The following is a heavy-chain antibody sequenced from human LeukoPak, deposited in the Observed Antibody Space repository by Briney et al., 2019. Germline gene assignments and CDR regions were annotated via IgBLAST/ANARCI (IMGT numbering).Heavy chain of an antibody. CDR1: GFTFSSCW. D-gene: IGHD6-6*01. CDR2: IKQDGSEK. Sequence: WGSLRLSCAASGFTFSSCWMSWVRQAPGKGLEWVANIKQDGSEKYYVDSVKGRFTISRDNAKNSLYLQMNSLRAEDTAVYYCARDRGYSSSSGTFDYWGQGTLVTVSS. V-gene: IGHV3-7*01. J-gene: IGHJ4*02. CDR3: ARDRGYSSSSGTFDY.